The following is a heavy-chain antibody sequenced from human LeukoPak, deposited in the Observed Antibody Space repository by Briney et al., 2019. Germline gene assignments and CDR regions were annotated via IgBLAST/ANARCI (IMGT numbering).Heavy chain of an antibody. J-gene: IGHJ4*02. D-gene: IGHD2-2*02. CDR1: GFTFGDYA. Sequence: GGSLRLSCTASGFTFGDYAISWFRQAPGKGLEWVGFIRSKAYGGTTEYAASVKGRFTISRDDSKSIAYLQMNSLKTEDTAVYYCTRDSAYCSSTSCYTWGQGTLVTVSS. V-gene: IGHV3-49*03. CDR3: TRDSAYCSSTSCYT. CDR2: IRSKAYGGTT.